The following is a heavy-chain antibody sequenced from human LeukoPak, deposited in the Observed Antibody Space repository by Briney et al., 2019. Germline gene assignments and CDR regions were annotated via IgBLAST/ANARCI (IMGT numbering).Heavy chain of an antibody. J-gene: IGHJ6*03. Sequence: ASVKVSCKASGYMFTNYDINWVRQATGQGLEWMGWMNPQSGNTGYTQKFRGRVTITRDTSITTAYMELSSLRSEDTAVYCCARGPNYSIFASAYYYYMDVWGKGTTVTVSS. CDR2: MNPQSGNT. CDR1: GYMFTNYD. D-gene: IGHD4-11*01. V-gene: IGHV1-8*03. CDR3: ARGPNYSIFASAYYYYMDV.